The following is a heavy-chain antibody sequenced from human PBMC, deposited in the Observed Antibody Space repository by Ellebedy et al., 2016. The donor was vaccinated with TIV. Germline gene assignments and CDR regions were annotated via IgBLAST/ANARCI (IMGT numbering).Heavy chain of an antibody. Sequence: GESLKISCAASGFTFSSYWMHWVRQAPGKGLVWVSRINSDGSSTTYADSVKGRFTISRDNSKNTLYLQMNSLRAEYTAVYYCARVGHGDYVIPTKGFDYWGQGTLVTVSS. J-gene: IGHJ4*02. V-gene: IGHV3-74*01. CDR1: GFTFSSYW. CDR3: ARVGHGDYVIPTKGFDY. D-gene: IGHD4-17*01. CDR2: INSDGSST.